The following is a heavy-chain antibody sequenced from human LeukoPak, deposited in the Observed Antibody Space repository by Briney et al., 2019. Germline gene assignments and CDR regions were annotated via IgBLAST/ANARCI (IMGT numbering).Heavy chain of an antibody. CDR1: GDSISGYY. J-gene: IGHJ4*02. CDR2: VFYTGTT. Sequence: SETLSLTCTVSGDSISGYYWNWIRQPPGKGLEWIGHVFYTGTTKHHPSLKSRIAISVDTSSNQFSLKLRSVTTADTAVYYCARGITVTTTSDHLDFWGQGILVTVPS. CDR3: ARGITVTTTSDHLDF. V-gene: IGHV4-59*01. D-gene: IGHD4-17*01.